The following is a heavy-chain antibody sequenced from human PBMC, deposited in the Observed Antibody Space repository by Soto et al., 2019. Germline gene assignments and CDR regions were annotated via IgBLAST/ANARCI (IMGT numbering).Heavy chain of an antibody. J-gene: IGHJ4*02. Sequence: QVQLVQSGAEEKKPGASVKVSCKASGYTFTSYAMHWVRQAPEQRLEWMGWINAGNGNTKYSQKFQGRVTITRDTSASTAYMELSSLRSEDTAVYYCARAGVGATPNDYWGQGTLVTVSS. D-gene: IGHD1-26*01. V-gene: IGHV1-3*05. CDR3: ARAGVGATPNDY. CDR1: GYTFTSYA. CDR2: INAGNGNT.